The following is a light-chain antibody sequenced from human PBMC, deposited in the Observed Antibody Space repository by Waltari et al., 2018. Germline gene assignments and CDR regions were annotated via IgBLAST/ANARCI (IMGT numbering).Light chain of an antibody. CDR2: GAS. V-gene: IGKV3-20*01. CDR3: QQYDISPLT. CDR1: QTVRTTY. Sequence: EIVLTQSPGTLSLSPGERATLSCRASQTVRTTYLAWYQQKPGQAPTLLIDGASSRAPGIPDRFRGSGSGTDFSRTISNLEPEDFAVDYCQQYDISPLTFGGGTKVEIK. J-gene: IGKJ4*01.